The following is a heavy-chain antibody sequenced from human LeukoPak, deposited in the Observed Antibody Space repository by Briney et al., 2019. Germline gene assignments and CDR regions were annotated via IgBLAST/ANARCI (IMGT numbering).Heavy chain of an antibody. CDR2: INHSGST. CDR3: ARTLRGLFGY. V-gene: IGHV4-34*01. Sequence: PSETLSLTCAVYGGSFSGYYWSWIRQPPGKGLEWIGEINHSGSTNYNPSLKSRVTISVDTSKNQFSLKLSPVTAADTAVYYCARTLRGLFGYWGQGTLVTVSS. CDR1: GGSFSGYY. J-gene: IGHJ4*02. D-gene: IGHD4-17*01.